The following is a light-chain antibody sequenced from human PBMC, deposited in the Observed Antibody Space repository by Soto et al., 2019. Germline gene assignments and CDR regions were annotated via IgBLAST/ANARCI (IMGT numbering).Light chain of an antibody. CDR2: DVS. J-gene: IGLJ1*01. Sequence: QSALTQPPSVSGSPGQSVAISCTGTSSDVGSNNRVSWYQQPPGTAPKLMIYDVSTRPSGVPDRFSGSKSGNTASLTISGFQAEDEADYYCSSYTTSSTYVFGTGTKLTVL. CDR3: SSYTTSSTYV. CDR1: SSDVGSNNR. V-gene: IGLV2-18*02.